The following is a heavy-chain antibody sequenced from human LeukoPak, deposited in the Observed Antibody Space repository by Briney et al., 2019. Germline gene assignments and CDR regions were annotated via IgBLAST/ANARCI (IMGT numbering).Heavy chain of an antibody. J-gene: IGHJ3*02. V-gene: IGHV3-23*01. D-gene: IGHD2-15*01. Sequence: GGSLRLSCAASGFTFSSYAMSWVRQAPGKGLEWVSAISGSGGSTYYADSVKGRFTISRDNSKNTLYLQMNSLRAEDTAVYYCARDLGYCSGGSCYSYAFDIWGQGTMVTVSS. CDR2: ISGSGGST. CDR3: ARDLGYCSGGSCYSYAFDI. CDR1: GFTFSSYA.